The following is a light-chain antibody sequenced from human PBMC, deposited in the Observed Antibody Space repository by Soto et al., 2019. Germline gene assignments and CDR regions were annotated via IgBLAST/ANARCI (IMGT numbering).Light chain of an antibody. J-gene: IGKJ1*01. CDR2: GAS. CDR3: QQRTNWPPT. CDR1: QSVSSY. Sequence: EIVLTQSPATLSLSPGERATLSLMASQSVSSYLAWYQQKPGQAPRLLIYGASNRATGIPARFSGSGSGTDFTLTISSLEPEDFAVYFCQQRTNWPPTFGQGTKVDIK. V-gene: IGKV3-11*01.